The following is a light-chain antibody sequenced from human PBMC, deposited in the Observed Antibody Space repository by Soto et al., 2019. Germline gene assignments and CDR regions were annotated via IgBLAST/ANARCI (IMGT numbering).Light chain of an antibody. V-gene: IGKV1-5*03. Sequence: DIQMTQSPSTLSASVGDRVTITCRASQSISNCLAWYQQKPGKAPKLLIYKASTLESGVPSRFSGSGSGTEFTLTISSLQPDDFATYYVQQCNSYLYTFGQGTKLEIK. CDR3: QQCNSYLYT. J-gene: IGKJ2*01. CDR2: KAS. CDR1: QSISNC.